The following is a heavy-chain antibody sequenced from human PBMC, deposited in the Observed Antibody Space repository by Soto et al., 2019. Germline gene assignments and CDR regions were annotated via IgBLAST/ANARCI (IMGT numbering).Heavy chain of an antibody. CDR1: GFTFSNSF. Sequence: GGSLRLSCAASGFTFSNSFMHWVRQAPGRGLEWVAAISYDGSDTHYANSVKGRFTISRDNSRDTLYLQLLSLRTEDTAVYFCAKDTPLKEFDCWGRGTLVTVSS. CDR3: AKDTPLKEFDC. V-gene: IGHV3-30*18. J-gene: IGHJ4*02. CDR2: ISYDGSDT.